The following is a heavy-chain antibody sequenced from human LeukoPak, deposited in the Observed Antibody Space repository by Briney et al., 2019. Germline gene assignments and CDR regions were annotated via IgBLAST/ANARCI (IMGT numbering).Heavy chain of an antibody. CDR3: ARDPSYSERRGDY. Sequence: SGGSLRLSCAASGFTFTDAWMTWVRQAPGSGPEWVANIKEDESEKNYVDSVKGRFTISRDNAKNSLYLQMNSLRAEDTAVYYCARDPSYSERRGDYWGQGTLVTVSS. CDR2: IKEDESEK. CDR1: GFTFTDAW. J-gene: IGHJ4*02. D-gene: IGHD1-1*01. V-gene: IGHV3-7*01.